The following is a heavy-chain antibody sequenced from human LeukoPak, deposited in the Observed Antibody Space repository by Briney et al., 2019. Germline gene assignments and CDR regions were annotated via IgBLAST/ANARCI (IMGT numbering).Heavy chain of an antibody. CDR3: ARVTMVAAVLHNWSVP. CDR2: IWSDGSNK. V-gene: IGHV3-33*01. D-gene: IGHD2-15*01. J-gene: IGHJ5*02. CDR1: EFTFSNYG. Sequence: GGSLRLSCAESEFTFSNYGRHRVRQAPGKGLEWVAVIWSDGSNKYYADSVRGRFTISRDNSKNTLCLQMNSLRAEDTAVYYCARVTMVAAVLHNWSVPSGPRTLVTVSS.